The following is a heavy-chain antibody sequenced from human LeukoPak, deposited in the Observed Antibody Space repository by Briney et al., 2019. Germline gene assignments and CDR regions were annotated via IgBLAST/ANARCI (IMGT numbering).Heavy chain of an antibody. CDR1: GFTFNSYA. J-gene: IGHJ4*02. D-gene: IGHD1-1*01. Sequence: GGSLRLSCAASGFTFNSYAMHWVRQAPGKGLEWVSSINSGSTYTYYTESVKGRFTVSRDNAKNSLFLQMNSLRAEDTAIYYCARSLTTLTYEGYWGQGTLVTVSS. V-gene: IGHV3-21*01. CDR3: ARSLTTLTYEGY. CDR2: INSGSTYT.